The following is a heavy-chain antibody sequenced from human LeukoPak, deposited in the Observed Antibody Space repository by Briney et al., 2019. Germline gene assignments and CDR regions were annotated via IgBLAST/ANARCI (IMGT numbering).Heavy chain of an antibody. D-gene: IGHD5-12*01. V-gene: IGHV3-23*01. Sequence: GGSLRVSCAASGFTVSTYAVTWVRQAPGKGLEWVSGIGSSGDNAYYADSVKGRFTISRDNSKSTLYLQMNSLRAEDTAVYYCARVGLIAGRGYQDLDYWGQGTLVTVSS. CDR1: GFTVSTYA. J-gene: IGHJ4*02. CDR2: IGSSGDNA. CDR3: ARVGLIAGRGYQDLDY.